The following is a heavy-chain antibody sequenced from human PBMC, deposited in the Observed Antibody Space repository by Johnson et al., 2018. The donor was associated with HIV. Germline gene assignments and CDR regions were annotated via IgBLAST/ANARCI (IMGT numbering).Heavy chain of an antibody. CDR2: ISYDGSNK. J-gene: IGHJ3*02. V-gene: IGHV3-30*19. Sequence: VQLVESGGGVVQPGRSLRLSCAASGFTFSSYVMSWVRQAPGKGLEWVAFISYDGSNKYYADSVKGRFTISRDNSKNTLYLQMNSLRAEDTAVYYCARTTYSSPGAFHIWGQGTTVTVSS. CDR1: GFTFSSYV. CDR3: ARTTYSSPGAFHI. D-gene: IGHD6-19*01.